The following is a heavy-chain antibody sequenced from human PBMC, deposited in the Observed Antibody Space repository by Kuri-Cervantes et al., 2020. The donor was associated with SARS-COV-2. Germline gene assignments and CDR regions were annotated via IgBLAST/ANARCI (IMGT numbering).Heavy chain of an antibody. J-gene: IGHJ6*02. D-gene: IGHD4-17*01. CDR2: ISTYNANA. Sequence: GESLKISCKGSGYTFTTYGITWVRQAPGQGLEWMGWISTYNANADYAQKLQGRVTMTTDTSTSTAYMELRSLRSDDTAIYYCAGGFDYGDYPYYYGMDVWGQGTTVTVSS. CDR3: AGGFDYGDYPYYYGMDV. CDR1: GYTFTTYG. V-gene: IGHV1-18*04.